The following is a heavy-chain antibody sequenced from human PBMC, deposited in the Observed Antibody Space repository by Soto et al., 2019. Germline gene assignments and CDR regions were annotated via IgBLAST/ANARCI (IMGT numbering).Heavy chain of an antibody. CDR1: GFTFSSYS. CDR3: ATPGGARLNWFDP. Sequence: EVQLVESGGGLVQPGGSLRLSCAASGFTFSSYSMNWVRQAPGKGLEWVSYISSSSSTIYYADSVKGRFTISRDNAKNSLDLQMNSLRDEDTAVYYCATPGGARLNWFDPWGQGTLVTVSS. D-gene: IGHD3-16*01. J-gene: IGHJ5*02. CDR2: ISSSSSTI. V-gene: IGHV3-48*02.